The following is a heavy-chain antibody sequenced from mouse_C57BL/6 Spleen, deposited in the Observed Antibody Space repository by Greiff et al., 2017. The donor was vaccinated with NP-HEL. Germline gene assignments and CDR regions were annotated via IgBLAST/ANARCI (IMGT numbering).Heavy chain of an antibody. D-gene: IGHD1-1*01. J-gene: IGHJ4*01. CDR1: GFNIKDYY. CDR3: TKGGITTGARDAMDY. Sequence: EVQLQQSGAELVRPGASVKLSCTASGFNIKDYYMHWVKQRPEQGLEWIGRIDPEDGDTEYAPKFQGKATMTADTSSNTAYLQLSSLTSEDTAVYYCTKGGITTGARDAMDYWGQRTSVTVSS. V-gene: IGHV14-1*01. CDR2: IDPEDGDT.